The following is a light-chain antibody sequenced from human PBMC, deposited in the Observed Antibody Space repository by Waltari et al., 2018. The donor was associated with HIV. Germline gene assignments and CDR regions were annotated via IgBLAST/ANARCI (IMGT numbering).Light chain of an antibody. V-gene: IGKV3-15*01. CDR3: QHYSHWHLMYN. CDR2: AAS. J-gene: IGKJ2*01. CDR1: QTISSN. Sequence: EIVMTQSPATLSVSPGERATLSCRASQTISSNLAWYQHKPGQSPRLLIYAASTRATGLPARFSASGSGTEFTLTISSLQSEDFAVYYCQHYSHWHLMYNFGQGTKLAIK.